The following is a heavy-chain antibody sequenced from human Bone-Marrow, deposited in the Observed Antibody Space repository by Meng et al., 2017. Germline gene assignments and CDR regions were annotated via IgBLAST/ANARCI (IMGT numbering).Heavy chain of an antibody. CDR2: IRQDGSEK. CDR3: ASRAGYFDY. J-gene: IGHJ4*02. D-gene: IGHD6-19*01. V-gene: IGHV3-7*01. CDR1: GFTFSSYW. Sequence: EVQLVESGGGLVQPGGSLRLSCAASGFTFSSYWMTWVRQAPGKGLEWVANIRQDGSEKYYVDSVKGRSTISRDNAKNSLYLQMNSLRAEDTAVYYCASRAGYFDYWGQGTLVTVSS.